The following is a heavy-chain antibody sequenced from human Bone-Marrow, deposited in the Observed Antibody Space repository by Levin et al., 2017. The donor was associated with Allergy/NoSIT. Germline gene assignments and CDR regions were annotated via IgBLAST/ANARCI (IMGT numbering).Heavy chain of an antibody. D-gene: IGHD6-19*01. V-gene: IGHV3-33*01. CDR1: GFNFGAYG. J-gene: IGHJ5*02. Sequence: GESLKISCAASGFNFGAYGIHWVRQAPGKGFEWITFISFNGSNEEYADSVKGRFTISRDNSKDTVSLQMNSLRVDDTAVYYCARDGKQWLLSSFDHWGQGALVIVSS. CDR3: ARDGKQWLLSSFDH. CDR2: ISFNGSNE.